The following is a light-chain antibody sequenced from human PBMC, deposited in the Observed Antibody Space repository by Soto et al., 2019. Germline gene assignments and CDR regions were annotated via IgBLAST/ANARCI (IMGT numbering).Light chain of an antibody. CDR3: QHYNNWPPWT. V-gene: IGKV3-15*01. CDR1: QSVSSN. Sequence: DIVMPQSPATLSVSPGERATLSCRASQSVSSNLAWYQQQPGQAPRLLIYGASTRATGIPARFSGSGSGTEFTLTISILQSEEFAVYYCQHYNNWPPWTFGQGAKVEIK. J-gene: IGKJ1*01. CDR2: GAS.